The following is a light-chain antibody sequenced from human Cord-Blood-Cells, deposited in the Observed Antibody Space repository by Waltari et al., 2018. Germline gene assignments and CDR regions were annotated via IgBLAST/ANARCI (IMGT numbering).Light chain of an antibody. CDR2: AAS. CDR1: QGISNY. Sequence: DIQMTQSPSSLSASVGDRVTITCRARQGISNYLAWYQQKPGKVPKLLIYAASTLQSGVASRFSGSGSGTDFTLTISSLQPEDVATYYCQKYNSAPLTVGGGTKVEIK. CDR3: QKYNSAPLT. J-gene: IGKJ4*01. V-gene: IGKV1-27*01.